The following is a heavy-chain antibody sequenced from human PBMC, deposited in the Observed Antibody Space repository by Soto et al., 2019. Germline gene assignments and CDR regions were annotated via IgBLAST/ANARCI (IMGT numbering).Heavy chain of an antibody. CDR1: GFTFSSYA. V-gene: IGHV3-30*18. J-gene: IGHJ4*02. CDR3: AKDGRQYSGYDPNLHFDY. CDR2: ISYDGSNK. D-gene: IGHD5-12*01. Sequence: QVQLVESGGGVVQPGRSLRLSCAASGFTFSSYAMHWVRQAPGKGLEWVAVISYDGSNKYYADSVKGRFTISRDVSKNTLYLQMNSLGVEDTAVYYCAKDGRQYSGYDPNLHFDYWGQGTLVTVSS.